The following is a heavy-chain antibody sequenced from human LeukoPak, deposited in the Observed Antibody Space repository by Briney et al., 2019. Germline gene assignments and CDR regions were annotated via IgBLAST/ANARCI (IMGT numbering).Heavy chain of an antibody. CDR3: AKDHLPGIVVADRDY. Sequence: GGSLCLSCAASGFALSSYAMSWVRQAPGKGLEWVSATSSSDAGTYHAESVRGRFTISRDNSKNTLYLQMNSLRAEDTAVYYCAKDHLPGIVVADRDYWGQGTLVTVSS. J-gene: IGHJ4*02. CDR1: GFALSSYA. CDR2: TSSSDAGT. D-gene: IGHD6-19*01. V-gene: IGHV3-23*01.